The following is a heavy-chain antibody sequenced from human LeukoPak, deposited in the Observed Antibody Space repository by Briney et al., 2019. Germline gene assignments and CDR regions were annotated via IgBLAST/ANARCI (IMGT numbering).Heavy chain of an antibody. D-gene: IGHD3-22*01. J-gene: IGHJ6*02. CDR3: ARNLGGGSSGYYYGDYYYGMDV. CDR1: GYTFTSYY. Sequence: ASVKVSSKASGYTFTSYYMHWVRQAPGQGLEWMGIINPSGGSTSYAQKFQGRVTMTRDTSTSTVYMELSSLRSEDTAVYYCARNLGGGSSGYYYGDYYYGMDVWGQGTTVTVSS. V-gene: IGHV1-46*01. CDR2: INPSGGST.